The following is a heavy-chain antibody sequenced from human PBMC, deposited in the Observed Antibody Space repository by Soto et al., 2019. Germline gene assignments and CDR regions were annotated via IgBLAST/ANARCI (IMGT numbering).Heavy chain of an antibody. Sequence: SVKVSCKASGGTFSSYAISWVRQAPGHGLEWMGGIIPIFGTANYSQKFQGRVTITADESTSTAYMELSSLRSEDTAVYYCARDYYDCSGSQTAFDYWDQGTLVTVSS. D-gene: IGHD3-22*01. CDR3: ARDYYDCSGSQTAFDY. V-gene: IGHV1-69*13. J-gene: IGHJ4*02. CDR2: IIPIFGTA. CDR1: GGTFSSYA.